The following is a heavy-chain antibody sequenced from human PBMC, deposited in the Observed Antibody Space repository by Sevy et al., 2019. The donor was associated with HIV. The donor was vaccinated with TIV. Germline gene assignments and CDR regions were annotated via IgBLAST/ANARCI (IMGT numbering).Heavy chain of an antibody. J-gene: IGHJ4*02. CDR2: INNGGST. Sequence: GGSLRLSCGASGFTSSNYAMSWVRQAPGKGPEWVSGINNGGSTYYADSVKGRFTISRDNSKKMVFLQMNSLRVEDTAVYYCASGDTTMITDLDYWGQGALVTVSS. V-gene: IGHV3-23*01. CDR1: GFTSSNYA. D-gene: IGHD5-18*01. CDR3: ASGDTTMITDLDY.